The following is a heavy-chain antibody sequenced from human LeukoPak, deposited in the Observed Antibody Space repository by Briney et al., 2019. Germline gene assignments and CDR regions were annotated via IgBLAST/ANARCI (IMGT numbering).Heavy chain of an antibody. D-gene: IGHD3-16*02. CDR2: ISGSGGST. Sequence: QSGGSLRLSCAASGFTFSSYAMSWVRQAPGKGLEWVSAISGSGGSTYYADSVKGRFTISRDNSKNTLYLQMNSLRAEDTAVYYCAKAGLRLGELSSYFDYWGQGTLVTVSS. CDR3: AKAGLRLGELSSYFDY. CDR1: GFTFSSYA. J-gene: IGHJ4*02. V-gene: IGHV3-23*01.